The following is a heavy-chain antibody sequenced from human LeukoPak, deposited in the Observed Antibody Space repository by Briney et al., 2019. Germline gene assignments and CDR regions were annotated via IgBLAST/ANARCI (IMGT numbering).Heavy chain of an antibody. D-gene: IGHD5-18*01. CDR2: IYTSGST. CDR1: GGSISSYY. J-gene: IGHJ5*02. Sequence: PSETLSLTCTVSGGSISSYYWSWIRQPPGKGLGRIGYIYTSGSTNYNHSLKSRVTISVDTSKNQFSLKLSSVTAADTAVYYCARHGRRGGYSYGYWREYNWFDPWGQGTLVTVSS. CDR3: ARHGRRGGYSYGYWREYNWFDP. V-gene: IGHV4-4*09.